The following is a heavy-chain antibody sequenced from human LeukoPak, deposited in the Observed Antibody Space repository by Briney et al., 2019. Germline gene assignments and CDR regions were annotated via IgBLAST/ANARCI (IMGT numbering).Heavy chain of an antibody. CDR3: ARARTPLIAAAGTHYYYGMDV. Sequence: ASVKVSCTASGYSFTSYDINWVRQATGQGLEWMGWMNPNSDNTGYAQKFQGRVTMTRNTSISTAYMELSSLGSDDTAVYYCARARTPLIAAAGTHYYYGMDVWGQGTTVTVSS. CDR1: GYSFTSYD. J-gene: IGHJ6*02. CDR2: MNPNSDNT. V-gene: IGHV1-8*01. D-gene: IGHD6-13*01.